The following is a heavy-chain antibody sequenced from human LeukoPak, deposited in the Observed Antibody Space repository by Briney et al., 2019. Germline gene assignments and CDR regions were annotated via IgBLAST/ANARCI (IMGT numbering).Heavy chain of an antibody. CDR1: GFTFSSYG. J-gene: IGHJ4*02. CDR3: AKDSERFRAAAGTTFDY. CDR2: LRYDGTNK. V-gene: IGHV3-30*02. D-gene: IGHD6-13*01. Sequence: GGSLRLSCAASGFTFSSYGMHWVRQAPGKGLEWVAFLRYDGTNKYYADSVKGRFTISRDNSKNTLYLQMNSLRAEDTAVYYCAKDSERFRAAAGTTFDYWGQGTLVTVSS.